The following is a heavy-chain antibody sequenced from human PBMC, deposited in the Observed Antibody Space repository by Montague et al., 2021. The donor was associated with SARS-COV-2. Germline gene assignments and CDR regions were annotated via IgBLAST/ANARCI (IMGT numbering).Heavy chain of an antibody. Sequence: PALVTPTQTLTLTCTFSGFSLSTSGMCVSWIRQPPGKALEWLALIDWDDDKYCSTSLKTRLTISKDTSKNQVVLTMTNMDPVDTATYYCARMPYDILTGSGYYGMDVWGQGTTVTVSS. CDR3: ARMPYDILTGSGYYGMDV. J-gene: IGHJ6*02. V-gene: IGHV2-70*01. CDR1: GFSLSTSGMC. D-gene: IGHD3-9*01. CDR2: IDWDDDK.